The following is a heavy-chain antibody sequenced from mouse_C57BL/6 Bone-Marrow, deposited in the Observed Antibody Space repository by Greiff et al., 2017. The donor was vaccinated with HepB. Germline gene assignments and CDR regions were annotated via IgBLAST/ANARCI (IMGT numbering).Heavy chain of an antibody. J-gene: IGHJ4*01. Sequence: QVQLKQSGPGLVQPSQSLSITCTVSGFSLTSYGVHWVRQSPGKGLEWLGVIWSGGSTDYNAAFISRLSISKENSKSQVFFKMNSLQADDTAIYYCASPYYYGSSYDAMDYWGQGTSVTVSS. D-gene: IGHD1-1*01. CDR2: IWSGGST. V-gene: IGHV2-2*01. CDR1: GFSLTSYG. CDR3: ASPYYYGSSYDAMDY.